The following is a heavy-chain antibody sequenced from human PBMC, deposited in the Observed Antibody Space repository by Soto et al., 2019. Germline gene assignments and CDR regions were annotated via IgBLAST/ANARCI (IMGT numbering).Heavy chain of an antibody. J-gene: IGHJ4*02. V-gene: IGHV4-59*08. CDR3: ARAYSYGYGLYFDY. CDR2: IYYSGGT. D-gene: IGHD5-18*01. Sequence: PSETLSLTCTVSGGSIRSYYWSWIRQPPGKGLELIGYIYYSGGTNYNPSLNSSLKSRATISVDTSKNQFSLKLSSVTAADTAVYYCARAYSYGYGLYFDYWGQGTLVTVSS. CDR1: GGSIRSYY.